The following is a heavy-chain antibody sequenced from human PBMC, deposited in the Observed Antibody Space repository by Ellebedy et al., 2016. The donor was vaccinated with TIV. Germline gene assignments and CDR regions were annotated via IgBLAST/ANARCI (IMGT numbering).Heavy chain of an antibody. V-gene: IGHV1-2*02. CDR1: GYTFTSYD. J-gene: IGHJ5*02. Sequence: AASVKVSCKASGYTFTSYDINWVRQAPGQGLEWMGWINPNSGVPHYAQKFQGRVTMTRDTSISTASMELSRLTCDDPAVYYCAREFLHSVPYWFDPWGQGTLVTVSS. CDR3: AREFLHSVPYWFDP. CDR2: INPNSGVP. D-gene: IGHD5/OR15-5a*01.